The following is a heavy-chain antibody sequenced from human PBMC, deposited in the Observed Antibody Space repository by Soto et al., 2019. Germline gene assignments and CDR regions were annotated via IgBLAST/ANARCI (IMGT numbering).Heavy chain of an antibody. D-gene: IGHD3-3*01. J-gene: IGHJ4*02. Sequence: VGSLRLSCAASGFSFSDYYMTWIRQAPGKGLEWLAYISVSGSVIYYADSVRGRFTISRDTAKNSLYLQMNSLRNDDTAVYYCAREGALGEGAGVWGQRTLVTVSS. CDR2: ISVSGSVI. V-gene: IGHV3-11*01. CDR3: AREGALGEGAGV. CDR1: GFSFSDYY.